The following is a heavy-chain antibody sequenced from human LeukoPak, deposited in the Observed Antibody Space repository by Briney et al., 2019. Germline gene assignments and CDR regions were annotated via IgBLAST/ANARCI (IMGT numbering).Heavy chain of an antibody. CDR2: IYHSGST. J-gene: IGHJ4*02. Sequence: SETLSLTCAVYGGSFSGFYWGWIRQPPGKGLECMGSIYHSGSTYYNPSLKSRVTISVDTSKNQFSLNLSSVTAADTAMYYCARAVGTSRNFFDYWGQGTLVTVSS. V-gene: IGHV4-38-2*01. CDR1: GGSFSGFY. D-gene: IGHD4-23*01. CDR3: ARAVGTSRNFFDY.